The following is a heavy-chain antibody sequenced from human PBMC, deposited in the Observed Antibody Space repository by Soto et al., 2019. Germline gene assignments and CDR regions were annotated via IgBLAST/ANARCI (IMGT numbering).Heavy chain of an antibody. D-gene: IGHD3-3*01. CDR2: IIPIFGTA. V-gene: IGHV1-69*06. CDR1: GGTFSSYA. J-gene: IGHJ6*02. CDR3: ARASNLKILEWSTYSYYGMDV. Sequence: QVQLVQSGAEVKKPGSSVKVSCKASGGTFSSYAISWVRQAPGQGLEWMGGIIPIFGTANYAQKFQGRVTITADKSTSTAYMEPSSLRSEDTAVYYCARASNLKILEWSTYSYYGMDVWGQGTTVTVSS.